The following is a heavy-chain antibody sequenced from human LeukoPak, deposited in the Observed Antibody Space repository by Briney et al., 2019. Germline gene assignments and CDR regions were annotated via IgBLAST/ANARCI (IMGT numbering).Heavy chain of an antibody. CDR1: GFTFRNYG. V-gene: IGHV3-30*18. CDR3: AKESGIRSYGAYFPH. Sequence: GRSLRLSCAASGFTFRNYGMHCVRQAPGKGLEWVAVISYDGGTKYYADSVKGRFTISRDNSKSTLFLQMNSLRAEDTAVYYCAKESGIRSYGAYFPHWGQGTLVTVSS. D-gene: IGHD4-17*01. CDR2: ISYDGGTK. J-gene: IGHJ1*01.